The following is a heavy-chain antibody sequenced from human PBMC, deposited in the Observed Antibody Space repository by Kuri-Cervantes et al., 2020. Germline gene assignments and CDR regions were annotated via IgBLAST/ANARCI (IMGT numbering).Heavy chain of an antibody. V-gene: IGHV1-2*02. CDR1: GYTLTELS. D-gene: IGHD5-18*01. Sequence: ASVKVSCKVSGYTLTELSMHWVRQAPGQGLEWMGWINPNSGGTNYAQKFQGRVTMTRDTSISTAYMELSRLRSDDTAVYYCARDPLGYSYGYYFDYWGQGTLVTVSS. CDR2: INPNSGGT. J-gene: IGHJ4*02. CDR3: ARDPLGYSYGYYFDY.